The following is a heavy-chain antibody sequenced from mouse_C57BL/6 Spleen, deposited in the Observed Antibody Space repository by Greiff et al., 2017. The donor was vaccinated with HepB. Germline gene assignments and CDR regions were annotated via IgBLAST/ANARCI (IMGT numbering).Heavy chain of an antibody. J-gene: IGHJ2*01. CDR3: ARTLYYDYSHFDY. CDR2: IYPGDGDT. D-gene: IGHD2-4*01. V-gene: IGHV1-80*01. Sequence: VKLVESGAELVKPGASVKISCKASGYAFSSYWMNWVKQRPGKGLEWIGQIYPGDGDTNYNGKFKGKATLTADKSSSTAYMQLSSLTSEDSAVYFCARTLYYDYSHFDYWGQGTTLTVSS. CDR1: GYAFSSYW.